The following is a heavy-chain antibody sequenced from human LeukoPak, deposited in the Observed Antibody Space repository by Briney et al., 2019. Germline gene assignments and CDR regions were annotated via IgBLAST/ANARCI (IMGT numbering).Heavy chain of an antibody. J-gene: IGHJ6*02. CDR3: ASTYHRPPPMDV. Sequence: PSETLSLTCAVYGGSFSGYYWSWIRQPPGKGLEWIGEINHSGSTNYNPSLKSRVTISVGTSKNQFSLKLSSVTAADTAVYYCASTYHRPPPMDVWGQGTTVTVSS. CDR1: GGSFSGYY. V-gene: IGHV4-34*01. D-gene: IGHD2-2*01. CDR2: INHSGST.